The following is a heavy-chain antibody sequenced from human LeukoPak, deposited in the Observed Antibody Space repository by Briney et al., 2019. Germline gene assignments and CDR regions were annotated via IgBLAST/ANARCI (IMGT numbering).Heavy chain of an antibody. CDR2: MNPNSGNT. CDR1: GYTFTSYA. J-gene: IGHJ6*02. CDR3: ARGPTLVRGVILPGSVGGMDV. D-gene: IGHD3-10*01. V-gene: IGHV1-8*02. Sequence: GVSVKVSCKASGYTFTSYAMHWVRQAPGQRLEWMGWMNPNSGNTRYAQKVQGRITMTRDTSISTAYMELSSLTSEDTAVYYCARGPTLVRGVILPGSVGGMDVWGQGTTVTVSS.